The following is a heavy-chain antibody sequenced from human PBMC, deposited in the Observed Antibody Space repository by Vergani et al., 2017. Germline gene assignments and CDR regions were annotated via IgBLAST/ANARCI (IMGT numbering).Heavy chain of an antibody. CDR1: GGTFSSYA. D-gene: IGHD4-23*01. J-gene: IGHJ6*02. V-gene: IGHV1-69*01. Sequence: QVQLVQSGAEVKKPGSSVKVSCKASGGTFSSYAISWVRQAPGQGLEWMGGIIPIFGTANYAQKFQGRVTITADESTSTAYMELSSLRAEDTAVYYCARDRVYGGGRGYYYGMDVWGQGTTVTVCS. CDR3: ARDRVYGGGRGYYYGMDV. CDR2: IIPIFGTA.